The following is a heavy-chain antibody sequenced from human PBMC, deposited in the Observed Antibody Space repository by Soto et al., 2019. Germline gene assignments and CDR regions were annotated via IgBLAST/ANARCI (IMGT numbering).Heavy chain of an antibody. J-gene: IGHJ4*02. CDR3: AKDAGLTMVRGVINYFDY. CDR2: ISGSGGST. V-gene: IGHV3-23*01. CDR1: GFTFSSYA. Sequence: AGGSLRLSCAASGFTFSSYAMSWVRQAPWKGLEWVSAISGSGGSTYHADSVKGRFTISRDNSKNTLYLQMNSLRAEDTAVYYCAKDAGLTMVRGVINYFDYWGQGTLVTVSS. D-gene: IGHD3-10*01.